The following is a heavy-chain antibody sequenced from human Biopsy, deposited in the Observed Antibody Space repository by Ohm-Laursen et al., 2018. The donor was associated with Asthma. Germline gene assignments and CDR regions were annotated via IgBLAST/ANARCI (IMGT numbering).Heavy chain of an antibody. J-gene: IGHJ4*02. CDR2: IHHSGTS. Sequence: PSLTCTVSGDSTTSGGCCWNWIRQHPGKGLEWIGYIHHSGTSYFNPSLKSRVSFSRDTSKNQFSLRLSSVTAADTAMYYCARIPRRSGSYFVDYWGQGTLVTVSS. CDR1: GDSTTSGGCC. D-gene: IGHD3-22*01. CDR3: ARIPRRSGSYFVDY. V-gene: IGHV4-31*03.